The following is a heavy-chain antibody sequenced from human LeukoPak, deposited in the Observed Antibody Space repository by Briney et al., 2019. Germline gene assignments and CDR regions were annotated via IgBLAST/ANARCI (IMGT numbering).Heavy chain of an antibody. V-gene: IGHV4-59*12. CDR2: IYYSGST. Sequence: SETLSLTCTVSGGSISSYYWSWIRQPPGKGLEWIGYIYYSGSTNYNPSLKSRVTISVDTSKNQFSLKLSSVTAADTAVYYCARDEGSGWSYYWGQGTLVTVSS. D-gene: IGHD6-19*01. J-gene: IGHJ4*02. CDR3: ARDEGSGWSYY. CDR1: GGSISSYY.